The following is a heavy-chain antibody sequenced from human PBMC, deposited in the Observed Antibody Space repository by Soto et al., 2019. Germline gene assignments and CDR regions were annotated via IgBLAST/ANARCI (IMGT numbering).Heavy chain of an antibody. V-gene: IGHV2-70*04. CDR3: ARMIRSYYFGY. J-gene: IGHJ4*02. CDR1: GFLLSTSGMR. CDR2: IDWDDDK. D-gene: IGHD1-26*01. Sequence: ESGPTLVNPTQTLTLTCTFSGFLLSTSGMRVSWIRQPPGKALEWLARIDWDDDKFYSTSLKTRLTISKDTSKNQVVLTMTNMDPVDTATYYCARMIRSYYFGYWGQGTLVTVSS.